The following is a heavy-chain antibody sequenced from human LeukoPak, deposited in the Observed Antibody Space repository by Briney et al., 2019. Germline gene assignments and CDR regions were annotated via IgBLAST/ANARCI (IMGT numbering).Heavy chain of an antibody. Sequence: PGGSLRLSCAASGFTFSSYGMHWVRQAPGKGLEWVAVISYDGSNKYYADSVKGRFTISRDNSKNTLYLQMNSLRAEDTAVYYCAKGRMIRYCSGGSCYHFDYWGQGTLVTVSS. CDR1: GFTFSSYG. V-gene: IGHV3-30*18. J-gene: IGHJ4*02. CDR2: ISYDGSNK. CDR3: AKGRMIRYCSGGSCYHFDY. D-gene: IGHD2-15*01.